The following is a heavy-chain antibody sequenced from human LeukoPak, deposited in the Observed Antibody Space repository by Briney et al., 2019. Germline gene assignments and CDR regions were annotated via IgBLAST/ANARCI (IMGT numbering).Heavy chain of an antibody. J-gene: IGHJ6*02. CDR3: AGDYGEYYYGMDA. CDR2: ICYDGSNK. CDR1: GFTFSSYG. Sequence: PGRSLRLSCAASGFTFSSYGMHWVRQAPGEGLEWVAVICYDGSNKCYADSVKGRFTISRDNSKNTLYLQMNSLRAEDTAVYYCAGDYGEYYYGMDAWGQGTTVTVSS. D-gene: IGHD4-17*01. V-gene: IGHV3-33*08.